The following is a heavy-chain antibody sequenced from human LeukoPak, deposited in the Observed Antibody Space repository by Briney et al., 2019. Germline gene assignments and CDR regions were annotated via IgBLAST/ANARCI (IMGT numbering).Heavy chain of an antibody. CDR1: GFTFSSYS. CDR3: ARSGGSSSAVYFQH. Sequence: GGSLRLSCAASGFTFSSYSMNWVRQAPGKGLEWVSSISSSSSYIYYADSVKGRFTISRDNAKNSLYLQMNNLRAEDTAVYYCARSGGSSSAVYFQHWGQGTLVTVSS. D-gene: IGHD6-13*01. CDR2: ISSSSSYI. V-gene: IGHV3-21*01. J-gene: IGHJ1*01.